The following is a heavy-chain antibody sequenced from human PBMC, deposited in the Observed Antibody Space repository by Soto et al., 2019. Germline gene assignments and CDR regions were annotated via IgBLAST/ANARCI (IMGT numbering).Heavy chain of an antibody. J-gene: IGHJ4*02. CDR2: IWYDGSNK. V-gene: IGHV3-33*01. CDR3: ARDPSYGSGSPDY. CDR1: GFTFSSYG. D-gene: IGHD3-10*01. Sequence: GGSLRLSCAASGFTFSSYGMHWVRQAPGKGLEWVAVIWYDGSNKYYADSVKGRFTISRDNSKNTLYLQMNSLRAEDTAVYYCARDPSYGSGSPDYWGQGTLVTVSS.